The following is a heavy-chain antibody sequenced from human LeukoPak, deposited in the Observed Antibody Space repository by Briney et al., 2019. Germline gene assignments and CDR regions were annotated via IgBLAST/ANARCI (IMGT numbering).Heavy chain of an antibody. V-gene: IGHV3-30-3*01. CDR3: ARVRTRYYDSSGYAY. J-gene: IGHJ4*02. D-gene: IGHD3-22*01. Sequence: GGSLRLSCAASGFTFSSYAMHWVRQAPGKGLEWVAVISYDGSNKYYADSVKGRFTISRDNSKSTLYLQMNSLRAEDTAVYYCARVRTRYYDSSGYAYWGQGTLVTVSS. CDR2: ISYDGSNK. CDR1: GFTFSSYA.